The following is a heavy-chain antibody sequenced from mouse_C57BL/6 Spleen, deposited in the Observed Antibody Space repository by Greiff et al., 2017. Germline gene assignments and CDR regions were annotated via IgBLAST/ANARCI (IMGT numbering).Heavy chain of an antibody. J-gene: IGHJ3*01. CDR3: ARGADYYEGNWFAY. Sequence: QVHVKQSGAELVRPGTSVKVSCKASGYAFTNYLIEWVKQRPGQGLEWIGVIYPGSGGTNYNEKFKGKATLTADKSSSTAYMQISSLTSEDSAVYFCARGADYYEGNWFAYWGQGTLVTVSA. CDR2: IYPGSGGT. V-gene: IGHV1-54*01. D-gene: IGHD1-1*01. CDR1: GYAFTNYL.